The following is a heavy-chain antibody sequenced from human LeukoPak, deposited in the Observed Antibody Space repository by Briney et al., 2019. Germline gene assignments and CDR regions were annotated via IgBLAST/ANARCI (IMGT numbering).Heavy chain of an antibody. V-gene: IGHV3-23*01. CDR2: ISGSGGST. Sequence: PGGSLRLSCAASGFTFSSYAMSWFRQAPGKGLEWVSAISGSGGSTYYADSVKGRFTISRDNSKNTLYLQMNSLRAEDTAVYYCAKDRAAAFFFDYWGQGTLVTVSS. CDR1: GFTFSSYA. CDR3: AKDRAAAFFFDY. D-gene: IGHD6-13*01. J-gene: IGHJ4*02.